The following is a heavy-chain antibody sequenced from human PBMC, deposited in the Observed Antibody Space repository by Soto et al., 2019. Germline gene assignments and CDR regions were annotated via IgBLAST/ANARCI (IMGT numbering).Heavy chain of an antibody. D-gene: IGHD2-2*01. J-gene: IGHJ6*04. CDR2: ISSSSSYI. Sequence: GSLRLSCAASGFTFSSYSMNWVRQAPGKGLEWVSSISSSSSYIYYADSVKGRFTISRDNAKNSLYLQMNSLRAEDTAVYYCASIVVPAAMWYMDVWGKGTTVTVSS. CDR3: ASIVVPAAMWYMDV. CDR1: GFTFSSYS. V-gene: IGHV3-21*01.